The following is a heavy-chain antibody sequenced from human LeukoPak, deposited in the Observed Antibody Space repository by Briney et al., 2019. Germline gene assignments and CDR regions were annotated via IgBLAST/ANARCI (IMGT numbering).Heavy chain of an antibody. D-gene: IGHD3-3*01. Sequence: GGSLRLSCAASGFIVTDNYMTWVRLTPGKGLEWISYITKGGATVLYAESVKGRFTISRDNANSSLYLQMNSLRAEDTAVYFCARLSVSITRRFDLWGQGTLVTVSS. CDR3: ARLSVSITRRFDL. J-gene: IGHJ5*02. CDR2: ITKGGATV. V-gene: IGHV3-11*04. CDR1: GFIVTDNY.